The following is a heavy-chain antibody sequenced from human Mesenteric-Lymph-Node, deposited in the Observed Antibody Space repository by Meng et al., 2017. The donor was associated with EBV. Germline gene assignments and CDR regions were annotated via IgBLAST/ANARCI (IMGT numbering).Heavy chain of an antibody. CDR2: ISPGGGYT. CDR3: ARDWDYDSSGGWFDP. J-gene: IGHJ5*02. Sequence: QGQLVQSGSELEKPGAAVKVSFKATGYTFTNYALTWVRQAPGQGLEWLGHISPGGGYTYYAGKFQGRISMTADTSTNTVYMELRSLRSEDTAVYYCARDWDYDSSGGWFDPWGQGTLVTVSS. CDR1: GYTFTNYA. D-gene: IGHD3-22*01. V-gene: IGHV1-46*01.